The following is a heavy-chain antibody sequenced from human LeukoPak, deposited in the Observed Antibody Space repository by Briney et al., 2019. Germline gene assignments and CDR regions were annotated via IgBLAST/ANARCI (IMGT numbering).Heavy chain of an antibody. CDR3: ARRRGSLIRIAAVGTDAFDI. CDR1: GGSISSSSYY. Sequence: SETLSLTCTVSGGSISSSSYYWGWIRQPPGKGLEWIGSIYYSGSTYYNPSLKSRVTISVDTSKNQFSLKLSSVTAADTAVYYCARRRGSLIRIAAVGTDAFDIWGQGTMVTVSS. V-gene: IGHV4-39*01. D-gene: IGHD6-13*01. CDR2: IYYSGST. J-gene: IGHJ3*02.